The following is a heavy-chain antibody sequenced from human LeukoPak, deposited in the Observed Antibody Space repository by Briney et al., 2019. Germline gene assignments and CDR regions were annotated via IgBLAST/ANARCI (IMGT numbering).Heavy chain of an antibody. J-gene: IGHJ4*02. CDR2: IYYSGSI. CDR1: GGSISISSYY. D-gene: IGHD2-21*01. Sequence: PSETLSLTCTVSGGSISISSYYWRWIRQPPGKGLEWFGSIYYSGSICYNPSLPSRVPLSEHKSKTLFAIKQSSVTADGPAVFYCARGVMLFSCDYWAQRTLVTVSS. CDR3: ARGVMLFSCDY. V-gene: IGHV4-39*02.